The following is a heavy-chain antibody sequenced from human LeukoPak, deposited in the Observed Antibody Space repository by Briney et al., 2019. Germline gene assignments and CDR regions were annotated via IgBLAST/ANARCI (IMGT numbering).Heavy chain of an antibody. CDR2: ISYDGSNK. V-gene: IGHV3-30-3*01. CDR3: ASEYSSSWYYFDY. Sequence: PGRSLRLSCAASGFTFDDYAMHWVRQAPGKGLEWVAVISYDGSNKYYADSVKGRFTISRDNSKNTLYLQMNSLRAEDTAVYYCASEYSSSWYYFDYWGQGTLVTVSS. CDR1: GFTFDDYA. J-gene: IGHJ4*02. D-gene: IGHD6-13*01.